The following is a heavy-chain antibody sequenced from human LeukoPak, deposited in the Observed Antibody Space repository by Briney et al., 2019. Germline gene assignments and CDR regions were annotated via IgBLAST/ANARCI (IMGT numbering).Heavy chain of an antibody. CDR3: ARDAPQSGDPLFDY. CDR2: INAGNGNT. D-gene: IGHD4-17*01. J-gene: IGHJ4*02. V-gene: IGHV1-3*01. Sequence: RASVKVSCKASGYTFTSYAMHWVRQAPGQRLEWMRWINAGNGNTKYSQKFQGRVTITRDTSASTAYMELSSLRSEDTAVYYCARDAPQSGDPLFDYWGQGTLVTVSS. CDR1: GYTFTSYA.